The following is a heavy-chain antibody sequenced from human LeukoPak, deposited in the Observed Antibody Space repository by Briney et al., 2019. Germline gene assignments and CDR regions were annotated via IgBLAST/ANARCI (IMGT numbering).Heavy chain of an antibody. D-gene: IGHD2-15*01. V-gene: IGHV3-30-3*01. Sequence: PGGSLRLSCAASGFTFSSYAMHWVRQAPGKGLEWVAVISYDGSNKYYADSVKGRFTISRDNSKNTLYLQMNSLRAEDTAVYYCARDTMVVAATPGAFDIWGQGTMVTVSS. CDR1: GFTFSSYA. CDR2: ISYDGSNK. CDR3: ARDTMVVAATPGAFDI. J-gene: IGHJ3*02.